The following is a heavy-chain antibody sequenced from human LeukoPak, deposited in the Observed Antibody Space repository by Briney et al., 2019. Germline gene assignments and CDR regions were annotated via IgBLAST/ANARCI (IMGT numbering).Heavy chain of an antibody. CDR3: ARPPNTGSYSEGFDY. V-gene: IGHV5-51*01. CDR1: GYTFTNYW. J-gene: IGHJ4*02. CDR2: IYPGDSDT. D-gene: IGHD1-26*01. Sequence: KGGESLKISCKGSGYTFTNYWIGWVRQMPGKGLEWMGIIYPGDSDTRYSPSFQGQVTISADRSISTAYLQWSSLKASDTAMYYCARPPNTGSYSEGFDYWGQGTLLTVSS.